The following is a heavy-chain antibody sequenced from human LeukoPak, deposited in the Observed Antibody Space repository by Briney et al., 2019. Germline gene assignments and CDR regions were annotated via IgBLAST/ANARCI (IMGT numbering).Heavy chain of an antibody. CDR3: ARDPPRMEQQLVPEQGH. V-gene: IGHV3-30-3*01. Sequence: QPGGSLRLSCAASGFTFSSYAMHWVRQAPGKGLEWVAVISYDGSNKYYADSVKGRFTISRDNSKNTLYLQMNSLRAEDTAVYYCARDPPRMEQQLVPEQGHWGQGTLVTVSS. CDR1: GFTFSSYA. D-gene: IGHD6-13*01. J-gene: IGHJ1*01. CDR2: ISYDGSNK.